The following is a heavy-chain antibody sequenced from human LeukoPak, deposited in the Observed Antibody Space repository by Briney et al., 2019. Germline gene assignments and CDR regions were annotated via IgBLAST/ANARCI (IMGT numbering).Heavy chain of an antibody. V-gene: IGHV4-34*01. CDR2: INHSGST. CDR1: GGSFSGYY. J-gene: IGHJ4*02. Sequence: PSETLSLTCAVYGGSFSGYYWSWIRQPPGKGLEWIGEINHSGSTNYNPSLKSRVTISLDTSKNQFSLKLSSVTAADTAVYYCARGSLSQLAWGYWGQGTLVTVSS. CDR3: ARGSLSQLAWGY. D-gene: IGHD6-13*01.